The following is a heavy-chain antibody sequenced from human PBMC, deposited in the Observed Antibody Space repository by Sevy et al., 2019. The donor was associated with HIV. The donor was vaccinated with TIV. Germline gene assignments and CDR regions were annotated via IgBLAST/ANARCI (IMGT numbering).Heavy chain of an antibody. CDR1: GFTVSSTY. Sequence: GGSLRLSCAASGFTVSSTYMTWVRQAPGKGLEGVSVIYSGGSTYYADSVKGRFTISRDNSKNTLYLQMNSLRAEDTAVYYCARGSHGYDYVWGSYYFDYWGQGTLVTVSS. CDR3: ARGSHGYDYVWGSYYFDY. J-gene: IGHJ4*02. V-gene: IGHV3-53*01. D-gene: IGHD3-16*01. CDR2: IYSGGST.